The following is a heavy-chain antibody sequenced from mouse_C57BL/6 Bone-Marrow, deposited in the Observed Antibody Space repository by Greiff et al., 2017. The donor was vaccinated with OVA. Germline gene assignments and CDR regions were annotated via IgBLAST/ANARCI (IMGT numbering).Heavy chain of an antibody. D-gene: IGHD1-1*01. CDR3: ARTIHYGSSYEHYFDD. J-gene: IGHJ2*01. V-gene: IGHV1-78*01. CDR1: GYTFTDHT. CDR2: IYPRDGST. Sequence: QVQLQQSDAELVKPGASVKISCKVSGYTFTDHTIHWMKQRPEQGLEWIGYIYPRDGSTKYNEKFKGKATLTADKSSSTAYMQLNSLTSEDSAVYFCARTIHYGSSYEHYFDDWGQGTTLTVSS.